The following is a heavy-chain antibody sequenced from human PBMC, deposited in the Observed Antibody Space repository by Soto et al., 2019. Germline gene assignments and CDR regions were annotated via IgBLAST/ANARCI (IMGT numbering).Heavy chain of an antibody. V-gene: IGHV4-4*02. CDR1: SGSISSSNW. Sequence: QVQLQESGPGLVKPSGTLSLTCAVSSGSISSSNWWSWVRQPPGKGLEWIGEISHNGSTNYNPSLKRRVTISVDKSKNQFSLKLSSVTAADTAVYYCARAFGYSGSHYYCYYMDVWGKGTPVTVSS. D-gene: IGHD1-26*01. J-gene: IGHJ6*03. CDR2: ISHNGST. CDR3: ARAFGYSGSHYYCYYMDV.